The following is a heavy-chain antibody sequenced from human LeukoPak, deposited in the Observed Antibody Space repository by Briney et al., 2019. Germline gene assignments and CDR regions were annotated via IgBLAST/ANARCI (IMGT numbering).Heavy chain of an antibody. D-gene: IGHD6-19*01. V-gene: IGHV3-13*01. CDR1: GFTFGDYD. Sequence: GGSLRLSCAASGFTFGDYDKHWVRQATGKGPEWVSAIRSIGDRFYSGYVKGRFTIYRENAKNTLYLEMNRLRVGDTAVYYCARLYSSGLYAKAFDIWGQGTVVTVSS. CDR3: ARLYSSGLYAKAFDI. CDR2: IRSIGDR. J-gene: IGHJ3*02.